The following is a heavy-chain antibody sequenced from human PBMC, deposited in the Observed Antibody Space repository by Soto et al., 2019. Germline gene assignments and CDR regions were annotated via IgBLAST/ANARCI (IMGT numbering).Heavy chain of an antibody. CDR2: INSDGSST. V-gene: IGHV3-74*01. J-gene: IGHJ6*03. D-gene: IGHD2-21*01. CDR1: GFTFSSYW. CDR3: ARGLRGFHYYYYYMDV. Sequence: GGSLRLSCAASGFTFSSYWMHWVRQAPGKGLVWVSRINSDGSSTSYADSVKGRFTISRDNAKNTLYLQMNSLRAEDTAVYYCARGLRGFHYYYYYMDVWGKGTTVTVSS.